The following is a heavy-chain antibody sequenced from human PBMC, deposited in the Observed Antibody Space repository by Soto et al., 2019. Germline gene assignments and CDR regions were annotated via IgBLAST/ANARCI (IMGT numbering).Heavy chain of an antibody. J-gene: IGHJ5*02. Sequence: PSETLSLTCTVSGGSISSSSYYWGWIRQSPGKGLEWIGSIYYSGSTYYNPSLRSRVTISVDTSKNQFSLKLSSVTAADTAIYYCARSNSGYYKWFDPWGQGTLVTAPQ. CDR2: IYYSGST. CDR3: ARSNSGYYKWFDP. V-gene: IGHV4-39*01. D-gene: IGHD3-22*01. CDR1: GGSISSSSYY.